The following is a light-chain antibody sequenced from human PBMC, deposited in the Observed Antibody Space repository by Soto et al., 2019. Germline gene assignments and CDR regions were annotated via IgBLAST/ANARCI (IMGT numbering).Light chain of an antibody. CDR1: QSISSW. CDR3: QQYNSYSPT. V-gene: IGKV1-5*01. Sequence: DIPMTQSPSTLSASVGDRVTITCRASQSISSWLAWYQQKPGKAPKLLIYDASNLESGVPSRFSGSGSGTEFTLTISSLQPDDFATYYCQQYNSYSPTFGQGTKVEIK. J-gene: IGKJ1*01. CDR2: DAS.